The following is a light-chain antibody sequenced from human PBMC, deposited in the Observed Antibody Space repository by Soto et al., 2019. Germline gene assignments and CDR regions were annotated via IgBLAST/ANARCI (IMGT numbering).Light chain of an antibody. V-gene: IGLV1-47*01. CDR1: TSNIGSNY. J-gene: IGLJ3*02. CDR3: ASWDYSLSGEV. Sequence: QSVLTQPPSASGTPGQRVTISCSGSTSNIGSNYVYWYQQVPGTAPKLLIYRHDQRPSGVPDRFSGSRSGTSASLAISGLRSEDDADYYCASWDYSLSGEVFGGGTKVTVL. CDR2: RHD.